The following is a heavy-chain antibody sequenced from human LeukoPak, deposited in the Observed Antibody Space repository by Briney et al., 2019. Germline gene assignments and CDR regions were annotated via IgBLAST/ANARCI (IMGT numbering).Heavy chain of an antibody. CDR3: ARAPVTNYYYYYYYYMDV. J-gene: IGHJ6*03. Sequence: ASVKVSCKASGHTFTSYDINWVRQATGQGLEWMGWMNPNSGNTGYAQKFQGRVTITRNTSISTAYMELSSLRSENTAVYYCARAPVTNYYYYYYYYMDVWGKGTTVTVSS. D-gene: IGHD4/OR15-4a*01. V-gene: IGHV1-8*03. CDR2: MNPNSGNT. CDR1: GHTFTSYD.